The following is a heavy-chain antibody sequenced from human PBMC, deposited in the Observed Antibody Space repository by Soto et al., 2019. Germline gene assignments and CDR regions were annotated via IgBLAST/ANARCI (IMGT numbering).Heavy chain of an antibody. CDR1: GGSINSYY. Sequence: QVQLRESGPGLVKPSETLSLTCTVSGGSINSYYWTWIRQTPGKGLEWIGYISYSGSTNYNPSPNSPVTISTNPSKNQISLKLNSVTAADTAIYSCASDASVDYYPFDKWGQGTLVTVSS. V-gene: IGHV4-59*01. J-gene: IGHJ4*02. D-gene: IGHD3-22*01. CDR2: ISYSGST. CDR3: ASDASVDYYPFDK.